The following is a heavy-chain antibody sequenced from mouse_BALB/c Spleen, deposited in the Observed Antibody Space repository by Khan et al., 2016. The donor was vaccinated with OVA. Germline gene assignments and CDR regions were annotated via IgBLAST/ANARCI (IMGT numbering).Heavy chain of an antibody. V-gene: IGHV1-4*01. Sequence: QVQLKESGAELARPGASVKMSCKASGYTFTTYTIHWVKQRPGQGMEWIGYIIPSNDYTNYNQKFKDRATLPADKSSSTAYMQLSSLTSEDSAVYYVVREGAYNRSDGWFAYWGQGTLVTVS. CDR2: IIPSNDYT. D-gene: IGHD2-14*01. CDR1: GYTFTTYT. J-gene: IGHJ3*01. CDR3: VREGAYNRSDGWFAY.